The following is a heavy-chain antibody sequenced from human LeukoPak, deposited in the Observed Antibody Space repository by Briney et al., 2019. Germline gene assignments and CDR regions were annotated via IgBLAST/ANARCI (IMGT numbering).Heavy chain of an antibody. Sequence: GGSLRLTCAASGFTFSSYSMNWVGQAPGKGLERVSSISSSSSYIYYADSVKGRFTISRDNAKNSLYLQMNSLRAEDTAVYYCATAKAGTWYYQHWGQGAKVIVSS. V-gene: IGHV3-21*01. D-gene: IGHD3/OR15-3a*01. CDR2: ISSSSSYI. CDR1: GFTFSSYS. CDR3: ATAKAGTWYYQH. J-gene: IGHJ1*01.